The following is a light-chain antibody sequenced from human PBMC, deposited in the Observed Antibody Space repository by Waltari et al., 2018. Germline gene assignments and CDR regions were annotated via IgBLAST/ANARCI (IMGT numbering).Light chain of an antibody. CDR1: SGHSSNV. V-gene: IGLV4-69*01. J-gene: IGLJ3*02. Sequence: QLVLTQSPSASASPGASVKLTCTLSSGHSSNVIAWHQQQPEKGPRYLMKVNSEGSHSKGDKIPDRFSGASSGAEHYLTISSLQSEDEAYYYCQTGGHGTWVFGGGTKLTVL. CDR2: VNSEGSH. CDR3: QTGGHGTWV.